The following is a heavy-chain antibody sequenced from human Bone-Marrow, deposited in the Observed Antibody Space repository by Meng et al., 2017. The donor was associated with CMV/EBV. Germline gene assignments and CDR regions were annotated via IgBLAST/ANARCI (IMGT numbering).Heavy chain of an antibody. D-gene: IGHD5-24*01. J-gene: IGHJ4*02. Sequence: GSLRLSCTVSGGSVSSDDYYWTWIRQPPGKGLEWIGYIYDSGSTNSNPSLKSRVTISVDTSKNQFSLKLSSVTAADTAVYYCARDESRDGYNLPYWGQGTLVTVS. CDR1: GGSVSSDDYY. CDR3: ARDESRDGYNLPY. CDR2: IYDSGST. V-gene: IGHV4-61*08.